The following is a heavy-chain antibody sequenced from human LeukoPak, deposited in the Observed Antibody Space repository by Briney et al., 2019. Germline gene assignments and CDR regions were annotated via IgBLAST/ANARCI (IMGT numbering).Heavy chain of an antibody. J-gene: IGHJ6*03. V-gene: IGHV1-69*05. Sequence: VASVKVSCKASGGTFSRYAISWVRQAPRQGLEWMGGIIPIFGTANYAQKFQGRVTITTDESTSTAYMELSSLRSEDTAVYYCARVVRFLLYMDVWGKGTTVTVSS. CDR1: GGTFSRYA. CDR3: ARVVRFLLYMDV. CDR2: IIPIFGTA. D-gene: IGHD3-3*01.